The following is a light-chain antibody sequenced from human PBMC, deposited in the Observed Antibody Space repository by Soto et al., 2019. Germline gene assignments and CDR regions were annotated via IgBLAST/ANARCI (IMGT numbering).Light chain of an antibody. J-gene: IGKJ1*01. CDR2: GAS. Sequence: MTQSPATLSLSPGDKVSLSCRANQTISNMLAWYQQKPGQAPRLRIYGASNRATGIPDRLSGSGSGTDFTLTISRLEPEDFAVCYCQRYGSSGTFGQGTKVDIK. V-gene: IGKV3-20*01. CDR1: QTISNM. CDR3: QRYGSSGT.